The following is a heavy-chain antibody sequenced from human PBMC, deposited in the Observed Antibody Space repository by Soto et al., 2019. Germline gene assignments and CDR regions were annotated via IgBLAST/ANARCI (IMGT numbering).Heavy chain of an antibody. D-gene: IGHD2-2*02. V-gene: IGHV1-2*04. Sequence: ASVKVSCKTSGYTFTGYYTHWVRQAPGQGLEWMGWINPDSGGTNYAQKFQGWVTMTRDTSISTAYMELSRLRSDDTAVYYCASSFTVPAAIGYRGQGTLVTVSS. CDR2: INPDSGGT. J-gene: IGHJ4*02. CDR1: GYTFTGYY. CDR3: ASSFTVPAAIGY.